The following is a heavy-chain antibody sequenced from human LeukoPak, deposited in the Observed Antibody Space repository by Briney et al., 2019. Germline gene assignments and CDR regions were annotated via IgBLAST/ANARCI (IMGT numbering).Heavy chain of an antibody. CDR3: ASGSKITLAGDY. Sequence: PGGSLRLSCAASGVTFSGDAMSWVRQAPGKGLEWVSAIIGSGGSTYYADSVKGRFTISRNNSKTTLYLQMNRMTAQAPAVYYCASGSKITLAGDYWGQGTLVTVSS. CDR1: GVTFSGDA. CDR2: IIGSGGST. V-gene: IGHV3-23*01. J-gene: IGHJ4*02. D-gene: IGHD5/OR15-5a*01.